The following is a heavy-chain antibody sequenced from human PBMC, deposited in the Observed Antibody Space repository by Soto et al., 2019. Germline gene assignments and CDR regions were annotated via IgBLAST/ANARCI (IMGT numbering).Heavy chain of an antibody. CDR1: GFTFSIYA. D-gene: IGHD2-21*02. CDR3: AKDPPPRGDYGAFDI. V-gene: IGHV3-23*01. J-gene: IGHJ3*02. Sequence: HGGSLRLSCAASGFTFSIYAMSWVCQAPGKGLEWVSAISGSGGSTYYADSVKGRFTISRDNSKNTLYLQMNSLRAEDTAVYYCAKDPPPRGDYGAFDIWGQGTMVTVSS. CDR2: ISGSGGST.